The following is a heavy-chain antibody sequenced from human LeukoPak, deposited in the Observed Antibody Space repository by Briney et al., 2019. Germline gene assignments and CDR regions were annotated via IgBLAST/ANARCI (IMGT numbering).Heavy chain of an antibody. Sequence: GGSLRLSCAASGFTVSSNYMSWVRQAPGKGLEWVSVIYSGGSTYYADSVKGRFTISRDNSKNTLYLQMNSLRTEDTAVYYCAKGGGDLGSGTLDYWGQGTLVTVS. J-gene: IGHJ4*02. CDR2: IYSGGST. CDR1: GFTVSSNY. V-gene: IGHV3-53*05. CDR3: AKGGGDLGSGTLDY. D-gene: IGHD3-10*01.